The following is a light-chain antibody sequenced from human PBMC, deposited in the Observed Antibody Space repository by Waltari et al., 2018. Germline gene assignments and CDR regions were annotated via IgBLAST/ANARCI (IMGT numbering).Light chain of an antibody. CDR2: DTS. Sequence: EIVLTQSPGPLSLSPGERATLSCRASQAVSRFLAWYQQKHGQAPSLLIYDTSTRAPGIPDRFSGSGSGTDFSLTISRLEPEDFAVYYCQKYGSLPATCGQGTKVEIK. CDR1: QAVSRF. V-gene: IGKV3-20*01. J-gene: IGKJ1*01. CDR3: QKYGSLPAT.